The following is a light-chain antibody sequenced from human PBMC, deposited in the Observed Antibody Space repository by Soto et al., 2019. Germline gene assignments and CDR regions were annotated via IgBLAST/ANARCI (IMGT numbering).Light chain of an antibody. CDR1: QSVNNY. CDR3: QQRSDWPIT. CDR2: AAS. Sequence: EIVLTQSPATLSLSPGERATLSCRASQSVNNYLAWYQQKPGQAPRLLIYAASNRATGIPARFSGSGSGTDFSLTISSLEPEDFAVYYCQQRSDWPITFGLGTRLEIK. V-gene: IGKV3-11*01. J-gene: IGKJ5*01.